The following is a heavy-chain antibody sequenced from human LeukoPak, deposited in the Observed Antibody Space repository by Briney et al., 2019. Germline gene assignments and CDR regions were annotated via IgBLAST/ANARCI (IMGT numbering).Heavy chain of an antibody. V-gene: IGHV3-53*01. D-gene: IGHD6-19*01. J-gene: IGHJ4*02. CDR3: VVPGGYSSGWFDFDY. CDR2: IYSGGST. CDR1: GFTDSSNY. Sequence: PGGSLRLSCAASGFTDSSNYMSWVRQAPGKGLEWVSVIYSGGSTYYADSVKGRFTISRDNSKNTLYLQMNSLRAEDTAVYYCVVPGGYSSGWFDFDYWGQGTLVTVSS.